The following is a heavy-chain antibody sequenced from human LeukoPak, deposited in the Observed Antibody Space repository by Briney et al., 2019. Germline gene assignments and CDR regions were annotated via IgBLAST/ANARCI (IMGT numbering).Heavy chain of an antibody. Sequence: GGSLRLSCAASGFTFRTYGMRWVRQAPGKGLEWVAVISNDGGNKFYADSVKGRFTISRDNSKNTLYLEMNSLRSDDTPVSSWAKTRVTSPWSYYFDSWGQGTLVTVSS. CDR1: GFTFRTYG. V-gene: IGHV3-30*18. J-gene: IGHJ4*02. CDR3: AKTRVTSPWSYYFDS. CDR2: ISNDGGNK. D-gene: IGHD2-2*01.